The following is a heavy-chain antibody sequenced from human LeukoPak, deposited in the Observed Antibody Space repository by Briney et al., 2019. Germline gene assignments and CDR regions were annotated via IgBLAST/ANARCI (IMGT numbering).Heavy chain of an antibody. CDR1: GGSFSGYY. CDR3: ARGRVASWVAARPHYYYGMDV. D-gene: IGHD6-6*01. V-gene: IGHV4-34*01. J-gene: IGHJ6*02. CDR2: INHSGST. Sequence: TSETLSLTCAVYGGSFSGYYWSWIRQPPGEGLEWIGEINHSGSTNYNPSLKSRVTISVDTSKNQFSLKLSSVTAADTAVYYCARGRVASWVAARPHYYYGMDVWGQGTTVTVSS.